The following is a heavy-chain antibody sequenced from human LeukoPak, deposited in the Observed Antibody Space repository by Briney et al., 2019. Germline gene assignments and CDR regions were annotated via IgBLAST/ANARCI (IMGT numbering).Heavy chain of an antibody. CDR2: ISAYNGNT. D-gene: IGHD3-10*01. Sequence: ASVKVSCKASGYTFTSYGISWVRQAPGQGLEWMGWISAYNGNTNYAQKLQGRVTMTTDTSTSTAYMELRSLRSDDTAVYYCARDRAYYYGSGSLTEVAFDIWGQGTMVTVSS. CDR3: ARDRAYYYGSGSLTEVAFDI. CDR1: GYTFTSYG. V-gene: IGHV1-18*01. J-gene: IGHJ3*02.